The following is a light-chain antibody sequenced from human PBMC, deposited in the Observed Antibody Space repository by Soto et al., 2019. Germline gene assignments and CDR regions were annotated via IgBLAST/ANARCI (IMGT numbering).Light chain of an antibody. CDR2: DAS. J-gene: IGKJ1*01. CDR3: QQYGSSPWT. CDR1: QNIANDY. Sequence: EVALTQSPGPLSLSPGARATLSCRASQNIANDYLTWYQQKPGQAPRVLIYDASTRATGIPDRFSGSGSGTDFTLTISRLEPEDFAMYYCQQYGSSPWTFGQGTKVDI. V-gene: IGKV3-20*01.